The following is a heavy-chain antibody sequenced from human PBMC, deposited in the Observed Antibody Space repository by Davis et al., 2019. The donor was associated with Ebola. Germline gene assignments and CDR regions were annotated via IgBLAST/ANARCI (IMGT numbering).Heavy chain of an antibody. Sequence: SETLSLTCTVSGGSISSSSYYWGWIRQPPGKGLEWIGSIYYSGSTYYNPSLKSRVTISVDTSKNQFSLKLSSVTAADTAVYYCATKKRIAVAGTRAFDIWGQGTMVTVSS. V-gene: IGHV4-39*01. CDR1: GGSISSSSYY. D-gene: IGHD6-19*01. CDR3: ATKKRIAVAGTRAFDI. CDR2: IYYSGST. J-gene: IGHJ3*02.